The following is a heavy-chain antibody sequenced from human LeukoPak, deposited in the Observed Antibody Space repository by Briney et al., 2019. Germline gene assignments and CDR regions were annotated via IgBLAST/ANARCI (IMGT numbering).Heavy chain of an antibody. CDR3: ASPGCYASGSYCHYFDY. Sequence: PSETLSLTCTVSGGSISRSSFYWGWIRQPPGKGLEWLGSIYYSGSTYYNPSLKSRVIISVDTSKNQFSLKLSSVTAADTAVYYCASPGCYASGSYCHYFDYWGQGALVTVSS. CDR1: GGSISRSSFY. CDR2: IYYSGST. J-gene: IGHJ4*02. V-gene: IGHV4-39*01. D-gene: IGHD3-10*01.